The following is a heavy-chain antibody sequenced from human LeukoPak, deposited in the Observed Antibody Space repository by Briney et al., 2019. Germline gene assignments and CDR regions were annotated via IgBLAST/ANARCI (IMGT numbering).Heavy chain of an antibody. V-gene: IGHV3-23*01. J-gene: IGHJ4*02. Sequence: GSLRLSCAASGFTFSSYAMSWVRQAPGKGLEWVSAISSSGGSTYYADSVKGRFTISRDNSKNTLYLQMNSLRAEDTAVYYCAKGAIVVVIRSTNTYFDYWGQGTLVTVSS. CDR1: GFTFSSYA. D-gene: IGHD3-22*01. CDR3: AKGAIVVVIRSTNTYFDY. CDR2: ISSSGGST.